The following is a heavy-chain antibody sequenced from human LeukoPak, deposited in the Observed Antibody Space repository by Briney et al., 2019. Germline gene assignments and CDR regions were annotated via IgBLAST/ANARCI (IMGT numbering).Heavy chain of an antibody. CDR1: GFTFSSYA. CDR2: ISWDGGST. Sequence: GGSLRLSCAASGFTFSSYAMSWVRQAPGKGLEWVSLISWDGGSTYYADSVKGRFTISRDNSKNSLYLQMNSLRTEDTALYYCAKDERGDSSGYSLDYWGQGTLVTVSS. V-gene: IGHV3-43*02. CDR3: AKDERGDSSGYSLDY. D-gene: IGHD3-22*01. J-gene: IGHJ4*02.